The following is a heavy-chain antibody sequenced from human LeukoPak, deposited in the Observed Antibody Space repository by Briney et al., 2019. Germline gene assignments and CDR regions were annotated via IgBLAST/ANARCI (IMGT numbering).Heavy chain of an antibody. D-gene: IGHD5-18*01. V-gene: IGHV3-48*03. CDR1: GFTFSRYV. CDR3: ARRGNSYGYYFDY. Sequence: PGGSLRLSCAASGFTFSRYVMNWVRQAPGKGLEWVSYISSSGNTIYYADSVKGRFTISRDNAKNSLDLQMNSLRAEDTAVYYCARRGNSYGYYFDYWGQGSLVTVSS. CDR2: ISSSGNTI. J-gene: IGHJ4*02.